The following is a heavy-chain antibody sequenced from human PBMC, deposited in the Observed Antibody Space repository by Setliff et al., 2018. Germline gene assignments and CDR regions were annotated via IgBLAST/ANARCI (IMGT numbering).Heavy chain of an antibody. J-gene: IGHJ4*02. V-gene: IGHV4-39*01. CDR3: ARLSYYGSGSYYDFDS. CDR2: IFHSGST. Sequence: SETLSLTCTVSGGSISSDTYYWGWIRQPPGKGLEWIGSIFHSGSTYHSPSLKSRVTISVDTSKNQFSLKLTSVTAADTAVYYCARLSYYGSGSYYDFDSWGQGTLVTVSS. D-gene: IGHD3-10*01. CDR1: GGSISSDTYY.